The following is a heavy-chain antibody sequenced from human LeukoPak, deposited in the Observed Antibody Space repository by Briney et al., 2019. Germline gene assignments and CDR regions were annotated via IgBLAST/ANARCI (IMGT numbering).Heavy chain of an antibody. CDR1: ASTFSNYA. D-gene: IGHD3-22*01. V-gene: IGHV1-18*01. Sequence: ASVKVSCKAPASTFSNYAITWMRQAPGQSLEWVGWIRGYDGHTKYAQNVQGRVTMTRDTSTNTAYMELGNLRSDDSAVYYCARSRSPTYDTSDYYENDYWGQGTLVTVSS. CDR3: ARSRSPTYDTSDYYENDY. J-gene: IGHJ4*02. CDR2: IRGYDGHT.